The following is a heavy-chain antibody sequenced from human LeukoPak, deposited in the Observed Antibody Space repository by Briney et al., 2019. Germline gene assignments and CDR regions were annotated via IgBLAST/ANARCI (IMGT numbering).Heavy chain of an antibody. J-gene: IGHJ1*01. D-gene: IGHD6-13*01. CDR1: GFTFRSYG. Sequence: PGGSLRLSCAASGFTFRSYGMSWVRQAPGKGLEWVSAISGSGGSTYYADSVKGRFTIPRDNSKNTLYLQMNSLRAEDTAVYYCAKDLERAAGTAEYFQHWGQGTLVTVSS. V-gene: IGHV3-23*01. CDR2: ISGSGGST. CDR3: AKDLERAAGTAEYFQH.